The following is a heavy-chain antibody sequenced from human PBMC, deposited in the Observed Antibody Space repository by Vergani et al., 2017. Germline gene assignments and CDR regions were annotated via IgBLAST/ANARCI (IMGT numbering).Heavy chain of an antibody. Sequence: QVQLQESGPGLVKPSETLSLTCTVSGGSISSYYWSWIRQPPGKGLEWIGYIYYSGSTNYNPSLKSRVTISVDTSKNQFSLKLSAVTAADTAVYYCARRKSEPQGYAFDIWGQGTMVTVSS. CDR3: ARRKSEPQGYAFDI. D-gene: IGHD1-26*01. CDR2: IYYSGST. V-gene: IGHV4-59*01. CDR1: GGSISSYY. J-gene: IGHJ3*02.